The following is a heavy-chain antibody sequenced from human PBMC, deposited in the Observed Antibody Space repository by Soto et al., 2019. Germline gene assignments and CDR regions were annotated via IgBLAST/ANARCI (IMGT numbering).Heavy chain of an antibody. Sequence: ASVKVSCKASGYTFTSYAMHWVRQAPGQRLEWMGWINAGNGNTKYSQKFQGRVTITRDTSASTAYMELSSLRSEDTAVYYCARDRDFGVEKYYYYYMDVWGKGTKVTVSS. CDR1: GYTFTSYA. J-gene: IGHJ6*03. CDR3: ARDRDFGVEKYYYYYMDV. D-gene: IGHD3-3*01. V-gene: IGHV1-3*01. CDR2: INAGNGNT.